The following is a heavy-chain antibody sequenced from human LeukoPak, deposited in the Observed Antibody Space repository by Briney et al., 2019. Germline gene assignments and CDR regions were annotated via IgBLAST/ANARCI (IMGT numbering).Heavy chain of an antibody. CDR3: ARASALPMYYYDSSGYPGDY. Sequence: ASVKVSCKASGYTFTGYYMHWERQAPGQGLEWMGWTNPNSGGTNYAQKFQGRVTMTRDTSISTAYMELSRLRSDDTAVYYCARASALPMYYYDSSGYPGDYWGQGTLVTVSS. D-gene: IGHD3-22*01. CDR2: TNPNSGGT. V-gene: IGHV1-2*02. CDR1: GYTFTGYY. J-gene: IGHJ4*02.